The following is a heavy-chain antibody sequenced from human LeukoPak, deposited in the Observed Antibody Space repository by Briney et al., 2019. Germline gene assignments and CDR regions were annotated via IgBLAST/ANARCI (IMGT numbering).Heavy chain of an antibody. CDR1: GDSITNNYH. Sequence: SETLSLTCTVSGDSITNNYHWSWIRQPPGMGLEFIGYIYYSGSTNYNPSLKSRVTISMDTSKNQFSLRLTSVTAADTAAYYCARRFDSWGQGTLVTVSS. CDR3: ARRFDS. J-gene: IGHJ4*02. V-gene: IGHV4-59*01. CDR2: IYYSGST.